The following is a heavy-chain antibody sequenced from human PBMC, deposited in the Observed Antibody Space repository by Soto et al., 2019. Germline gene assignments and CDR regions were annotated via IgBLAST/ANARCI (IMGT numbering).Heavy chain of an antibody. V-gene: IGHV3-21*01. Sequence: GGSLRLSCSFTFSMYSMSWVRQAPGKGLEWVASISSGGSYIKYADSVKGRFTISRDNAKNSVSLQMNSLRVDDTAVYFCTRDQGGSYDSWFDPWGQGTLDTVSS. J-gene: IGHJ5*02. CDR2: ISSGGSYI. D-gene: IGHD1-26*01. CDR1: FTFSMYS. CDR3: TRDQGGSYDSWFDP.